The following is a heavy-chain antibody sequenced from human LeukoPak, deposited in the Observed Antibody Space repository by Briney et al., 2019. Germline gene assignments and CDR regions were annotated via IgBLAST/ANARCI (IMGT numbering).Heavy chain of an antibody. J-gene: IGHJ2*01. CDR3: ARGNVAAAGYWYFDL. CDR1: GGSISSYY. V-gene: IGHV4-59*01. D-gene: IGHD6-13*01. CDR2: IYYSGST. Sequence: SETLSLTCTVPGGSISSYYWSWIRQRPGKGLEWIGYIYYSGSTNYNPSLKSRVTISVDTSKNQFSLKLSSVTAADTAVYYCARGNVAAAGYWYFDLWGRGTLVTVSS.